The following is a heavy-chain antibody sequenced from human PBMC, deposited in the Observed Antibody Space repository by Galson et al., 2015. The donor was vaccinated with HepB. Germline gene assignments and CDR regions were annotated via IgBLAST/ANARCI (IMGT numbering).Heavy chain of an antibody. CDR3: ARDYWYYDILTGYYPSDAFDI. CDR2: ISAYNGNT. Sequence: QSGAEVKKPGASVKASCKASNYTFTSYGISWVRQSAGQGLEWMGWISAYNGNTNYAQNLQGRVTMTTDTSTSTAYMELRSLRSDDTAVYYCARDYWYYDILTGYYPSDAFDIWGQGTMVTVSS. V-gene: IGHV1-18*01. D-gene: IGHD3-9*01. CDR1: NYTFTSYG. J-gene: IGHJ3*02.